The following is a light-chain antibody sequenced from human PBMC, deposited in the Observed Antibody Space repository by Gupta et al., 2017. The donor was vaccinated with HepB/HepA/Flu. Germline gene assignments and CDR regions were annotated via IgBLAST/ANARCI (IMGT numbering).Light chain of an antibody. Sequence: LSRAPSTAAVTSVYYPNWFQQKPGPAPTSLIYSTSHKPSWPPARFPVSLLGGKAALTLSGVQPEDEAEYYCLHYYGSAYVFGTGTKVTVL. J-gene: IGLJ1*01. V-gene: IGLV7-43*01. CDR2: STS. CDR3: LHYYGSAYV. CDR1: TAAVTSVYY.